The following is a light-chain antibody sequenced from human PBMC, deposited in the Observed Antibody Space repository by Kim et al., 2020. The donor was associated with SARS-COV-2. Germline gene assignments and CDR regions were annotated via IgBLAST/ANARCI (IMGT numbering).Light chain of an antibody. J-gene: IGLJ1*01. CDR2: RDN. CDR1: KLGDKY. V-gene: IGLV3-1*01. CDR3: QAWDSSIYV. Sequence: SVSPGQTASITCSGDKLGDKYASWYQQKPGQSPVVVIFRDNRRPSRIPERFSGSNSGNTATLTISGTQAMDEADYYCQAWDSSIYVFGTGTKVTVL.